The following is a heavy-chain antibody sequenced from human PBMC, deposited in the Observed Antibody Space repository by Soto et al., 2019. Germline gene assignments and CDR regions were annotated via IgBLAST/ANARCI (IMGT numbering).Heavy chain of an antibody. Sequence: QVQLQESGPGLVKPSGPRTLPYLVLGDSISGNTGWSWPGQPQGRGWEGMGEILPSGTTNYAPSLKRRVTMSIDKSKNHLSLKLTSVTAADTAVYYCARHIAVAGTRGFDYWGQGILVSVSS. CDR2: ILPSGTT. D-gene: IGHD6-19*01. CDR3: ARHIAVAGTRGFDY. V-gene: IGHV4-4*02. J-gene: IGHJ4*02. CDR1: GDSISGNTG.